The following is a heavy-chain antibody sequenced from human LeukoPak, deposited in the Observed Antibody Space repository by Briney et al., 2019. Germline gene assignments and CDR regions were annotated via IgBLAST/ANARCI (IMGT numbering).Heavy chain of an antibody. CDR2: INPSGGST. CDR3: ARERVVAPYNWFDP. D-gene: IGHD2-15*01. CDR1: GYTFTSYY. Sequence: ASVKVSCKASGYTFTSYYMHWVRQAPGQGLEWMGIINPSGGSTSYAQKFQGRVTMTRDTSISTAYMELSRLRSDDTAVYYCARERVVAPYNWFDPWGQGTLATVSS. J-gene: IGHJ5*02. V-gene: IGHV1-46*01.